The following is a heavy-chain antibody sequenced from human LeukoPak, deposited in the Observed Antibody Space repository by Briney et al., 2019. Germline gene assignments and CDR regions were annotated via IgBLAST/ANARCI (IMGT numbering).Heavy chain of an antibody. CDR3: AKGRYSGYDFNY. CDR1: GFTVSSNY. V-gene: IGHV3-23*01. Sequence: PGGSLRLSCAASGFTVSSNYMSWVRQAPGKGLEWVSVISGSGGSTYYADSVKGRFTISRDNSKNTLYLQMNSLRAEDTAVYYCAKGRYSGYDFNYWGQGTLVTVSS. D-gene: IGHD5-12*01. J-gene: IGHJ4*02. CDR2: ISGSGGST.